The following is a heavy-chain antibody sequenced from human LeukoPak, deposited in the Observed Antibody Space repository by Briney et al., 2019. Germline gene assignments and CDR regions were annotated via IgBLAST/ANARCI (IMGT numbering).Heavy chain of an antibody. CDR3: ARVGSGSYYFDY. D-gene: IGHD1-26*01. Sequence: SVKVSCKASGGTFSSYAISWVRQAPGQGLEWMGGIIPIFGTANYAQKFQGRVTITADESTSTAYMELSSLRSEDTAVYYCARVGSGSYYFDYWGQGTLVTVSS. V-gene: IGHV1-69*13. J-gene: IGHJ4*02. CDR2: IIPIFGTA. CDR1: GGTFSSYA.